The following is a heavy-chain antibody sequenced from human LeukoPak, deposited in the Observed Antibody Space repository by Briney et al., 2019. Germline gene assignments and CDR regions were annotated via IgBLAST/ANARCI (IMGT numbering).Heavy chain of an antibody. CDR3: AKVLGYCSSTSCPPDDY. D-gene: IGHD2-2*01. J-gene: IGHJ4*02. V-gene: IGHV3-30*04. CDR1: GFTFSSYA. CDR2: ISYDGSNK. Sequence: GGSLRLSCAASGFTFSSYAMHWVRQAPGKGLEWVAVISYDGSNKYYADSVKGRFTISRDNSKNTLYLQMNSLRAEDTAVYYCAKVLGYCSSTSCPPDDYWGQGTLVTVSS.